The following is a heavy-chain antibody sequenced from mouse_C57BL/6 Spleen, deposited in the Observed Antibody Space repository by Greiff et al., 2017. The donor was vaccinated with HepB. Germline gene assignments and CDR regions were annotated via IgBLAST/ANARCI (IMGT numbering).Heavy chain of an antibody. CDR2: IHPNSGST. Sequence: VQLQQPGAELVKPGASVKLSCKASGYTFTSYWMHWVKQRPGQGLEWIGMIHPNSGSTNYNEKFKSKATLTVDKSSSTAYMQLSSLTSEDSAVYYCARSPYGSSYHYYAMDYWGQGTSVTVSS. CDR3: ARSPYGSSYHYYAMDY. CDR1: GYTFTSYW. J-gene: IGHJ4*01. D-gene: IGHD1-1*01. V-gene: IGHV1-64*01.